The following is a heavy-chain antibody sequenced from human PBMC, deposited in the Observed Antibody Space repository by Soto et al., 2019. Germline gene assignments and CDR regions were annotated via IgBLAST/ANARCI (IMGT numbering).Heavy chain of an antibody. V-gene: IGHV4-30-2*01. J-gene: IGHJ6*02. CDR3: ARADYSTGLTDV. CDR1: GGSISSGGYS. Sequence: LSLTWAVSGGSISSGGYSWSWIRQPPGKGLEWIGYIYHSGSTYYNPSLKSRVTISVDRSKNQFSLKLSSVTAADTAVYYCARADYSTGLTDVWGQGTTVTVSS. CDR2: IYHSGST. D-gene: IGHD6-19*01.